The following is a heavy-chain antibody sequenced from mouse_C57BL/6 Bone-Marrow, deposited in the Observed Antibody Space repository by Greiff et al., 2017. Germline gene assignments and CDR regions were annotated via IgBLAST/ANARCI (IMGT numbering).Heavy chain of an antibody. Sequence: VQLQQSGAELMKPGASVKLSCKATGLEWIGEILPGSGSTNYNEKFKGKATFTADTSSNTAYMQPSSLTTEDSAIYYCAIWLRRLDYWGQGTSVTVSS. J-gene: IGHJ4*01. V-gene: IGHV1-9*01. CDR2: ILPGSGST. CDR1: G. D-gene: IGHD2-2*01. CDR3: AIWLRRLDY.